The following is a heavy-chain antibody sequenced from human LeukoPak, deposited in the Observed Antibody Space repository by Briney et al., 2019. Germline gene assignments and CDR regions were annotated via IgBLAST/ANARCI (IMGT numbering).Heavy chain of an antibody. V-gene: IGHV4-61*08. Sequence: PSETLSLTCTVSGGSISSGDYYWSWIRQPPGKGLEWIGYIYYSGSTNYNPSLKSRVTISVDTSKNQFSLKLSSVTAADAAVYYCAREVGATTNWGQGALVTVSS. D-gene: IGHD1-26*01. J-gene: IGHJ4*02. CDR2: IYYSGST. CDR1: GGSISSGDYY. CDR3: AREVGATTN.